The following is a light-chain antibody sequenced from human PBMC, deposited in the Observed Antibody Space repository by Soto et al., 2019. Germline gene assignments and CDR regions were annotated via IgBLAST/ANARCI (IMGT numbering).Light chain of an antibody. CDR1: QHIATY. V-gene: IGKV1-9*01. CDR3: QQLNSFPH. J-gene: IGKJ3*01. Sequence: DIQLTQSPSFLSASIGDRVTITCRASQHIATYLGWYHQPPGKAPKLLIYAASTLHNGVPSRFSGSGSGTEFSLTISSLQPEDFGTYYCQQLNSFPHFGPGTKVDIK. CDR2: AAS.